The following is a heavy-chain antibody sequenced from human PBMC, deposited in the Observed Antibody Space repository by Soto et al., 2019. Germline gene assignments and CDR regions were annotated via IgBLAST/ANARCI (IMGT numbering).Heavy chain of an antibody. Sequence: PGGSLTLSCAASGFTFSSYAMSWVRQAPGKGLEWVSAISGSGGSTYYADSVKGRFTISRDNSKNTLYLQMNSLRAEDRAVYYCAKWASQSAATRYFYYWGQGTLVTVSS. J-gene: IGHJ4*02. V-gene: IGHV3-23*01. CDR3: AKWASQSAATRYFYY. D-gene: IGHD6-13*01. CDR2: ISGSGGST. CDR1: GFTFSSYA.